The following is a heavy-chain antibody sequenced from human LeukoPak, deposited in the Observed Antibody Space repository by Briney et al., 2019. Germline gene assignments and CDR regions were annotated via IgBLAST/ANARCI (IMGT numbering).Heavy chain of an antibody. V-gene: IGHV4-59*11. CDR1: GGSISSHY. D-gene: IGHD3-10*01. Sequence: SETLSLTCTVSGGSISSHYWSWIRQPPGKGPEWIGYIYYSGSTNYNPSLKSRVTISVDTSKNQFSLKLSSVTAADTAVYYCARVTGDYYGSGALINWGQGTLVTVSS. CDR2: IYYSGST. J-gene: IGHJ4*02. CDR3: ARVTGDYYGSGALIN.